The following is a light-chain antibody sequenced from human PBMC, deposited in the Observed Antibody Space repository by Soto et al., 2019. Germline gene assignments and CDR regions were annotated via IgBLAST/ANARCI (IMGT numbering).Light chain of an antibody. CDR2: GNS. CDR1: SSNIGARYD. J-gene: IGLJ2*01. CDR3: QSYDSSLNAVV. Sequence: QSVLTQPPSVSGAPGQRVTISCTGSSSNIGARYDVHWYQQLPGTAPKLLIYGNSNRPSGVPDRFSGSKSGTSASLAITGLQAEDEADYYFQSYDSSLNAVVFGGGTKLTVL. V-gene: IGLV1-40*01.